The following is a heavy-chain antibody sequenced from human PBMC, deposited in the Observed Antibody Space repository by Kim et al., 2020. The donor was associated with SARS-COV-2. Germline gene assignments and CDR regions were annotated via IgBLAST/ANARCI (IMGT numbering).Heavy chain of an antibody. Sequence: GSLRLSCAASGFTFSSHAMSWVRQAPGKGLEWVSGISAGGDSTYYADSVKGRFAISRDNSKNTLYLQMNSLRAEATAVYFWSEDSGARSRPPRFDYWGQGTLGTVSS. V-gene: IGHV3-23*01. CDR1: GFTFSSHA. D-gene: IGHD6-13*01. CDR2: ISAGGDST. CDR3: SEDSGARSRPPRFDY. J-gene: IGHJ4*02.